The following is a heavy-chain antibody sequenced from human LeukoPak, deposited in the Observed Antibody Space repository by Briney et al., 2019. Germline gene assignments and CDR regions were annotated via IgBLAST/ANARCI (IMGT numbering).Heavy chain of an antibody. CDR2: IRSKAYGGTT. Sequence: PGGSLRLSCTASGFTFGDYAMSWVRQAPGKGLEWVGFIRSKAYGGTTEYAASVKGRFTISRDDSKSIAYLQMNSLKTEDTAVYYCTRDALTMVRGVIDFYYYGMDVWGQGTRVTVSS. CDR1: GFTFGDYA. CDR3: TRDALTMVRGVIDFYYYGMDV. J-gene: IGHJ6*02. V-gene: IGHV3-49*04. D-gene: IGHD3-10*01.